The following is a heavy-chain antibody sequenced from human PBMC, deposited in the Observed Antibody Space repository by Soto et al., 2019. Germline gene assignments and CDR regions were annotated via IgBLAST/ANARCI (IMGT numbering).Heavy chain of an antibody. CDR3: ARTMVRGVITRAFDI. CDR1: GFTFSSYA. Sequence: SLRLSCAASGFTFSSYAMHWVRQAPGKGLEWVAVISYDGSNKYYADSVKGRFTISRDNSKNTLYLQMNSLRAEDTAVYYCARTMVRGVITRAFDIWGQGTMVTVSS. V-gene: IGHV3-30-3*01. D-gene: IGHD3-10*01. J-gene: IGHJ3*02. CDR2: ISYDGSNK.